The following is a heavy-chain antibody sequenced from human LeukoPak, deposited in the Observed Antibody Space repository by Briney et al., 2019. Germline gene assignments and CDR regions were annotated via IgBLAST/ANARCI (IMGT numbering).Heavy chain of an antibody. V-gene: IGHV3-7*01. D-gene: IGHD5-18*01. CDR1: GFTFSNHW. CDR2: INQDGSEI. Sequence: GGSLRLSCTTSGFTFSNHWMSWVRQAPGKGLEWVGNINQDGSEINYLESVKGRLSITRDNAKNSLYLQMNSLRAEDTAVYYCARSDTAMVYYFDYWGQGTLVTVSS. J-gene: IGHJ4*02. CDR3: ARSDTAMVYYFDY.